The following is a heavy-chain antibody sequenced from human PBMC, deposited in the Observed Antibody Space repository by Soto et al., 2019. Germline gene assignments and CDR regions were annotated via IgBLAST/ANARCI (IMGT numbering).Heavy chain of an antibody. Sequence: QVQLQESGPGLVKPSETLSLTCTVSGGSISSYYWSWIRQPPGKGLEWIGYIYYSGSTNYNPSLTSRYNISEDKSKNQFSMKLSLRLRSVTAADPAVYYCARRWGCYFDYWGQRTLVTVSS. CDR3: ARRWGCYFDY. CDR1: GGSISSYY. CDR2: IYYSGST. D-gene: IGHD3-16*01. V-gene: IGHV4-59*08. J-gene: IGHJ4*02.